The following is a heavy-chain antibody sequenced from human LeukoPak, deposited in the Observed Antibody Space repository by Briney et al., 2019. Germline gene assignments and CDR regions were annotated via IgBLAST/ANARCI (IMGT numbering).Heavy chain of an antibody. CDR2: INPNSGGT. J-gene: IGHJ4*02. Sequence: ASVKVSCKASGYTFTGYYMHWVRQAPGQGLEWMGWINPNSGGTNCAQKFQGRVTMTRDTSISTAYMELSRLRSDDTAVYYCAREGRRRITMVRGVQPPDYWGQGTLVTVSS. CDR1: GYTFTGYY. CDR3: AREGRRRITMVRGVQPPDY. D-gene: IGHD3-10*01. V-gene: IGHV1-2*02.